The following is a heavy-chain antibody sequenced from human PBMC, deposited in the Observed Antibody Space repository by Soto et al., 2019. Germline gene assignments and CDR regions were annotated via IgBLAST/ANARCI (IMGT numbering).Heavy chain of an antibody. J-gene: IGHJ4*02. CDR2: TYYRFRWYN. Sequence: SQTLSLTCAISVDIVSSNSAAGNCIRQSPSRGLEWLGRTYYRFRWYNDYAESVKSRITINPDTSKNHFSLHLNSVTPEDTAVYYCAREGVAAQGSMAARYFDYWGQGTLVTVSS. CDR1: VDIVSSNSAA. CDR3: AREGVAAQGSMAARYFDY. V-gene: IGHV6-1*01. D-gene: IGHD6-6*01.